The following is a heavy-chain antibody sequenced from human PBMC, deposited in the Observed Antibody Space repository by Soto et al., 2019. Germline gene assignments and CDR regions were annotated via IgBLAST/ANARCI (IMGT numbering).Heavy chain of an antibody. D-gene: IGHD1-26*01. V-gene: IGHV4-39*01. CDR1: GGSIISSSYY. J-gene: IGHJ5*02. Sequence: NRSETLSLTCAVSGGSIISSSYYCVWIRQPPGNGLEWIGSIYYSGTTYYNPSLKSRVTISVDTSKNQFSLKLRSVTAADTAVYYCARQSPDYLGSVGWFDPWGQGTLVTVS. CDR2: IYYSGTT. CDR3: ARQSPDYLGSVGWFDP.